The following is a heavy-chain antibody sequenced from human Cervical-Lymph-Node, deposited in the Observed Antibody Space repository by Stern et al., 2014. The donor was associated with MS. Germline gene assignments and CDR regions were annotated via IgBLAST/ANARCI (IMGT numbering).Heavy chain of an antibody. Sequence: VQLVESGAEVKKPGSSVKVSCKASGGTFSSQAIHWVRQAPGQGLEWVGGIIPIFGTPNYAQKGQDRVTIAADESTSTAYMDLSSLRSEDTAVYYCATPSTVTVGGMDVWGQGTTVTVSS. CDR2: IIPIFGTP. V-gene: IGHV1-69*01. CDR1: GGTFSSQA. CDR3: ATPSTVTVGGMDV. D-gene: IGHD4-17*01. J-gene: IGHJ6*02.